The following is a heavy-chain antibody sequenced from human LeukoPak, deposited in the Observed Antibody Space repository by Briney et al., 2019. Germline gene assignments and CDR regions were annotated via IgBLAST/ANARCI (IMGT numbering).Heavy chain of an antibody. CDR1: GFTFSSYA. V-gene: IGHV3-23*01. Sequence: AGGSLRLSCAASGFTFSSYAMSWVRQAPGKGLEGVSAIRGSGGSTYYADSVKGRFTISRDNPKNTLYLQMNSLRAEDTAVYYCAKGTWMLAFDIWGQATMVTVCS. J-gene: IGHJ3*02. CDR2: IRGSGGST. D-gene: IGHD2-8*01. CDR3: AKGTWMLAFDI.